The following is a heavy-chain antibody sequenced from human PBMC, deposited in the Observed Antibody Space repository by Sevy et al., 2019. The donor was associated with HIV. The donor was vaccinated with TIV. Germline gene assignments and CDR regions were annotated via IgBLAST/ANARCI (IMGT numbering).Heavy chain of an antibody. CDR2: IKQDGRVK. CDR1: GFSLNNYW. CDR3: VRAIAAAGSF. Sequence: GGSLRLSCAASGFSLNNYWMNWVRQAPGKGLEWVANIKQDGRVKYYVDSVKGRFTISRDNVRNLLYLQMNSLRVEDTALYYCVRAIAAAGSFWGQGTLVTVSS. J-gene: IGHJ4*02. D-gene: IGHD6-13*01. V-gene: IGHV3-7*04.